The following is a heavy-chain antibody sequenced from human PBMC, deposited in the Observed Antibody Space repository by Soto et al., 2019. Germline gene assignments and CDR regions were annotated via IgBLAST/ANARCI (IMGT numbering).Heavy chain of an antibody. CDR1: GFTFSSYS. V-gene: IGHV3-48*01. D-gene: IGHD2-2*01. Sequence: EVQLVESGGGLVQPGGSLRLSCAASGFTFSSYSMNWVRQAPGKGLEWVSYISSSSSTIYYADSVKGRFTISRDNAKNSLYLQMNSLRAEDTAVYYCARVPGGSCSSTSCYGPADYYYYYYMDVWGKGTTVTVSS. J-gene: IGHJ6*03. CDR2: ISSSSSTI. CDR3: ARVPGGSCSSTSCYGPADYYYYYYMDV.